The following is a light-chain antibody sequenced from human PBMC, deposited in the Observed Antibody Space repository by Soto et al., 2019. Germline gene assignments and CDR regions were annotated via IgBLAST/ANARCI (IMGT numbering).Light chain of an antibody. J-gene: IGLJ2*01. V-gene: IGLV1-40*01. CDR1: SSNIGAGYD. CDR2: GNS. Sequence: QSVLTQPPSVSGAPGQRVTIYCTGSSSNIGAGYDVHWYQQLPGTAPKLLIYGNSNRPSGVPDRFSGSKSGTSASLAITGLQAEDEADYYCQSYDSSLSAVFGGGTKLTVL. CDR3: QSYDSSLSAV.